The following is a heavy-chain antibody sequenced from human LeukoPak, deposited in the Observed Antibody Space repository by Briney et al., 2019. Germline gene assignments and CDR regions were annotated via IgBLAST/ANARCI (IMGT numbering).Heavy chain of an antibody. CDR2: ISYDGIDK. CDR3: TKGSCSSTTCLKTD. D-gene: IGHD2-2*01. Sequence: GGSLRLSCAASGFTFSSYAMHWVRQTPGKGLEWVAVISYDGIDKYYADSVKGRFTISRDNSKNTLYLQMNSLKSEDTAVYYCTKGSCSSTTCLKTDWGQGAPVTVSS. J-gene: IGHJ4*02. V-gene: IGHV3-30*18. CDR1: GFTFSSYA.